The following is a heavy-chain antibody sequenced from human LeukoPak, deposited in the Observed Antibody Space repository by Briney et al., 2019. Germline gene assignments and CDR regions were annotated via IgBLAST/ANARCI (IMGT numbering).Heavy chain of an antibody. V-gene: IGHV4-61*01. D-gene: IGHD3-16*01. Sequence: SETLSLTCTVSGGSVSSGSYYWSWTRQPPGKGLEWIGYIYYSGSTNYNPSLKSRVTISVDTSKNQFSLKLSSVTAADTAVYYCARLWGDDNWFDPWGQGTLVTVSS. CDR3: ARLWGDDNWFDP. CDR2: IYYSGST. CDR1: GGSVSSGSYY. J-gene: IGHJ5*02.